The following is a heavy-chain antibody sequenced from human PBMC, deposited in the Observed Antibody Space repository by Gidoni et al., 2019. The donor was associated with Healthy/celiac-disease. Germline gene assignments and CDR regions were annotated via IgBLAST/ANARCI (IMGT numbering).Heavy chain of an antibody. V-gene: IGHV1-69*04. CDR2: IIPILGIA. CDR3: ARDPSIVVVVEATQAYYYGMDV. D-gene: IGHD2-15*01. J-gene: IGHJ6*02. Sequence: PGQGLEWMGRIIPILGIANYAQKFQGRVTITADKSTSTAYMELRSLRSEDTAVYYCARDPSIVVVVEATQAYYYGMDVWGQGTTVTVS.